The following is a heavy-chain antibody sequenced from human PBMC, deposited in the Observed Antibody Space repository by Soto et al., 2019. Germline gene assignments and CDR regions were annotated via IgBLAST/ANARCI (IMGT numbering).Heavy chain of an antibody. Sequence: EVQLVESGGGLVKPGGSLRLSCAASGFTFSTYSMNWVRQAPGRGLEWVSSNSSSSRNIYYADSLQGRFTISRDNAQNSLFLQMNSLRAEDTAVYYCARDLGRVRGVAEFDYWGQGTLVTVSS. CDR2: NSSSSRNI. D-gene: IGHD3-10*01. CDR1: GFTFSTYS. V-gene: IGHV3-21*02. J-gene: IGHJ4*02. CDR3: ARDLGRVRGVAEFDY.